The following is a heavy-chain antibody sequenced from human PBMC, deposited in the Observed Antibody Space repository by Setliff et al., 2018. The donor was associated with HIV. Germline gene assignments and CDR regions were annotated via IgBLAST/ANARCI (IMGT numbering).Heavy chain of an antibody. CDR1: GGSISSYC. V-gene: IGHV4-4*09. Sequence: PSETLSLTCTVSGGSISSYCWNWIRQSPGRGLEWIGFIFSSGSTKYNPSLQSRVTMSIDTSKNQLSLKLTSVTAADTAVYYCARRIDNSGSFPDKNWFDTWGQGSLVTVSS. CDR2: IFSSGST. CDR3: ARRIDNSGSFPDKNWFDT. J-gene: IGHJ5*02. D-gene: IGHD3-10*01.